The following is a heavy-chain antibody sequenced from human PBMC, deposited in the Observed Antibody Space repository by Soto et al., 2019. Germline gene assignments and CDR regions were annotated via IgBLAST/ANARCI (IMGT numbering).Heavy chain of an antibody. CDR1: GFTFSNYE. Sequence: PGGSLRLSCVASGFTFSNYEMNWVRQAPGKGLEWVAYISGSGSVIYYADSVQGRFSIYRDNAKNSLHLQMHSLRVEDTALYFCARDSESSGSLGPWGQGTLVTAPQ. D-gene: IGHD6-19*01. V-gene: IGHV3-48*03. J-gene: IGHJ5*02. CDR3: ARDSESSGSLGP. CDR2: ISGSGSVI.